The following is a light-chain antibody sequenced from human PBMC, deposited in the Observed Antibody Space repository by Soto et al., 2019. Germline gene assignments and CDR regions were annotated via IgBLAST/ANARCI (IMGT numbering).Light chain of an antibody. Sequence: EFVLTHAPVTLSLSPGERATLSCRASQSVRSNLAWLQQKPVQAPRLLIYGAYTRATGIPARFSGSGSGTEFTLTVSSLQSEDFAVYYCQQYKTFGQRTKV. J-gene: IGKJ1*01. CDR3: QQYKT. CDR1: QSVRSN. V-gene: IGKV3-15*01. CDR2: GAY.